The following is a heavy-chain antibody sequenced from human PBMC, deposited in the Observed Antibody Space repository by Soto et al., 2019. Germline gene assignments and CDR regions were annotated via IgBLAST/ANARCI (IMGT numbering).Heavy chain of an antibody. CDR3: AKDFRPYCSSTSCYYGMDV. CDR2: ISGSGGST. Sequence: GGSLRLSCAASGFTFSSYAMSWVRQAPGKGLEWVSAISGSGGSTYYADSVKGRFTISRDNSKNTLYLQMNSLRAEDTAVYYCAKDFRPYCSSTSCYYGMDVWGQGTTVTVSS. V-gene: IGHV3-23*01. J-gene: IGHJ6*02. CDR1: GFTFSSYA. D-gene: IGHD2-2*01.